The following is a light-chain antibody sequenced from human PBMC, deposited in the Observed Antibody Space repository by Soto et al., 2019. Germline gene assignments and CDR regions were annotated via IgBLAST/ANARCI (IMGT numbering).Light chain of an antibody. CDR2: AAS. V-gene: IGKV1-9*01. CDR3: LQLSSYPLT. CDR1: QGINSY. J-gene: IGKJ4*01. Sequence: IQLTQSPSSLSASVGDRVTSTCRASQGINSYLAWYQQQPGKAPKLLIYAASTLQSGVPSRFSGSGSGTDFTLTITSLHPEDFATYYCLQLSSYPLTFGGGTKVDIK.